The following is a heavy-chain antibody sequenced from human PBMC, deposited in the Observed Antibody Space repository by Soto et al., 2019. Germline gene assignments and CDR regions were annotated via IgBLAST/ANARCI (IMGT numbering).Heavy chain of an antibody. CDR1: GFTFSSYG. D-gene: IGHD2-15*01. J-gene: IGHJ4*02. V-gene: IGHV3-30*18. Sequence: GGSLRLSCAASGFTFSSYGMHWVRQAPGKGLEWVAVISYDGSNKYYADSVKGRFTISRDNSKNTLYLQMNSLRAEDTAVYYCAKDHPYCSGGSCYSAFDYWGQGTLVTVSS. CDR3: AKDHPYCSGGSCYSAFDY. CDR2: ISYDGSNK.